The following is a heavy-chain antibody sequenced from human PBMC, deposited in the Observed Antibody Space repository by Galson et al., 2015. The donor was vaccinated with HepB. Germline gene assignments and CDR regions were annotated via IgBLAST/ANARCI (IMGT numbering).Heavy chain of an antibody. CDR1: GYTFTSYD. CDR2: MNPNSGNT. V-gene: IGHV1-8*01. Sequence: SVKVSCKASGYTFTSYDINWVRQATGQGLEWMGWMNPNSGNTGYAQKFQGRVTMTRNTSISTAYMELSSLRSEDTAVYYCARVGPVPRPFVMRHWFDPWGQGTLVTVSS. J-gene: IGHJ5*02. CDR3: ARVGPVPRPFVMRHWFDP. D-gene: IGHD2-21*01.